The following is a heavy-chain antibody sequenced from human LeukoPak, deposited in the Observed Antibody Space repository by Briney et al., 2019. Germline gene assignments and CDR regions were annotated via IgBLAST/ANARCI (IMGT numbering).Heavy chain of an antibody. CDR3: ARSSGPNSITVFGVVTPKFDY. J-gene: IGHJ4*02. CDR1: GFTFNSYA. D-gene: IGHD3-3*01. Sequence: GGSLRLSCAASGFTFNSYAINWVRQAPGKGLEWVAFISYDGSNKYYADSEKGRFTISRDNSKNMPYLQMNSLRAEDTAVYYCARSSGPNSITVFGVVTPKFDYWGQGTLVTVSS. V-gene: IGHV3-30-3*01. CDR2: ISYDGSNK.